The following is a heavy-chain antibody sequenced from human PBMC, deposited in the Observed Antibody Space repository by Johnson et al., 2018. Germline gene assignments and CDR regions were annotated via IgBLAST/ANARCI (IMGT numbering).Heavy chain of an antibody. Sequence: QVQLVQSGGGVVQPGRSLRLSCAASGFTFSSYGMHWVRQAPGKGLEWVAVIWYDGSNKYYADAVKGRFTISRDNSNNTLYLKMNSLRAEETAVYYCARDRGRSGWSSYYYYGMDVWGQGTTVTVSS. CDR3: ARDRGRSGWSSYYYYGMDV. CDR2: IWYDGSNK. D-gene: IGHD6-19*01. J-gene: IGHJ6*02. V-gene: IGHV3-33*01. CDR1: GFTFSSYG.